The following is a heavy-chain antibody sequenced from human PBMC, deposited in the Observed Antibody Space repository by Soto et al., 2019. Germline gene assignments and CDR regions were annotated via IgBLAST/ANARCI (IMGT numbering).Heavy chain of an antibody. J-gene: IGHJ4*02. V-gene: IGHV4-39*01. CDR3: GKVLVGATGHTDSDS. Sequence: SETLSLTCTVSGGSIYRSGYYWGWIRQPPGRGLEWIGNIDYNGVTYSNPSLKSRVTISRDTSKNQFSLKLTSVTAAYTSLFYCGKVLVGATGHTDSDSWGPGTLVTVSS. CDR2: IDYNGVT. D-gene: IGHD2-15*01. CDR1: GGSIYRSGYY.